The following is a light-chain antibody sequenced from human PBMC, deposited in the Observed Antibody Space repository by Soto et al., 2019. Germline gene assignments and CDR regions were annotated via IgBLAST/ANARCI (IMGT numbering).Light chain of an antibody. CDR3: QQSYSTPPG. Sequence: DIQMTQSPSSLSASVGDRVTITCRASQSISSYLNWYQQKPGKAPKLLIYAASSLQSGVPSRFSGSGSGTDFTLPISSLQPEDFATYYCQQSYSTPPGFGQGTKLEIK. V-gene: IGKV1-39*01. J-gene: IGKJ2*01. CDR2: AAS. CDR1: QSISSY.